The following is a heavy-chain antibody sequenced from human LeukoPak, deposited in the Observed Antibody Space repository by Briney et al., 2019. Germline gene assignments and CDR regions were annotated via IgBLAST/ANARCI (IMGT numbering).Heavy chain of an antibody. CDR3: ARDVSPWAATPSGPDAFDI. V-gene: IGHV4-39*07. J-gene: IGHJ3*02. CDR2: IYYSGST. CDR1: GGSISSSSYY. Sequence: SETLSLTCTVSGGSISSSSYYWGWIRQPPGKGLEWIGSIYYSGSTYYNPSLKSRVTISVDTSKNQFSLKLSSVTAADTAVYYCARDVSPWAATPSGPDAFDIWGQGTMVTVSS. D-gene: IGHD2-15*01.